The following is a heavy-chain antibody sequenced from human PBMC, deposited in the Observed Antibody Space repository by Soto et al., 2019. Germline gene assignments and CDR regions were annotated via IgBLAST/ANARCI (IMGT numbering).Heavy chain of an antibody. CDR1: GFTFRSYA. Sequence: GGSLRLSCAASGFTFRSYAMSWVRQAPGKGLEWVSAISGSGGSTYYADSVKGRFTISRDNSKNTLYLQMNSLRAEDTAVYYCAKGGYCSGGSCYSMVFDYWGQGTLVTVSS. J-gene: IGHJ4*02. CDR2: ISGSGGST. CDR3: AKGGYCSGGSCYSMVFDY. D-gene: IGHD2-15*01. V-gene: IGHV3-23*01.